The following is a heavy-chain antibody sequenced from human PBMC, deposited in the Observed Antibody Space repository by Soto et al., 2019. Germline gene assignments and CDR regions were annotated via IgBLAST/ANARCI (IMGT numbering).Heavy chain of an antibody. V-gene: IGHV4-31*03. J-gene: IGHJ4*02. D-gene: IGHD3-10*01. CDR3: AIGVNMVRGGIHTPYFDY. CDR2: IYYSGIT. CDR1: GGSISSGGYY. Sequence: SETLSLTCTVSGGSISSGGYYWSLIRHHPWKGLYWICYIYYSGITYYNPSLKIRVTISVDTSKNHFSLNLISVTSSYTAVYYCAIGVNMVRGGIHTPYFDYWGQGTLVTVSS.